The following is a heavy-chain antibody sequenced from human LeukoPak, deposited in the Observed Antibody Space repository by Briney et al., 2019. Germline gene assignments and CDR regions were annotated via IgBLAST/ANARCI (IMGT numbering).Heavy chain of an antibody. CDR3: AKARGEPPDY. Sequence: PGGSLRLSCAASGFTFSSYGMHWVRQAPGKGLEWVAAISYDGSNKYYADSVKGRFTISRDNSKNTLYLQMNSLRAEDTAVYYCAKARGEPPDYWGQGTLVTVSS. D-gene: IGHD1-26*01. CDR2: ISYDGSNK. CDR1: GFTFSSYG. J-gene: IGHJ4*02. V-gene: IGHV3-30*18.